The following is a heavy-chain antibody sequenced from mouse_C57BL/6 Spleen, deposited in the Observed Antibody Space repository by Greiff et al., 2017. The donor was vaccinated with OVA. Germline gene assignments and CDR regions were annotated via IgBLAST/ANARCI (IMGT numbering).Heavy chain of an antibody. CDR3: ARKIYYDYPPWYFDV. Sequence: QVQLQQPGAELVRPGSSVKLSCKASGYTFTSYWMHWVKQRPIQGLEWIGNIDPSDSETHYNQKFKDKATLTVDKSSSTAYMQLSSLTSEDSAVYYCARKIYYDYPPWYFDVWGTGTTVTVSS. CDR1: GYTFTSYW. D-gene: IGHD2-4*01. V-gene: IGHV1-52*01. J-gene: IGHJ1*03. CDR2: IDPSDSET.